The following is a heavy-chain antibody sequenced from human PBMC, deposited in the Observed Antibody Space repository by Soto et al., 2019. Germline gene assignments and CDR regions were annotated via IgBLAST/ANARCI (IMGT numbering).Heavy chain of an antibody. J-gene: IGHJ1*01. Sequence: SQTLSLTCAISGDSVSSNSSAWNWIRQSPSRGLEWLGRTFYRSKWFYDYARSVQSRIVINPDTSKNQFSLHLNSVTPEDTAVYYCARDDSQVAEYFQQWGQGTLVTVSP. CDR1: GDSVSSNSSA. D-gene: IGHD2-21*02. CDR2: TFYRSKWFY. CDR3: ARDDSQVAEYFQQ. V-gene: IGHV6-1*01.